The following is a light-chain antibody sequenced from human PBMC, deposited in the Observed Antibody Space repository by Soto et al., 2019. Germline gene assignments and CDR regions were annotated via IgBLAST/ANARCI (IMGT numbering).Light chain of an antibody. CDR2: QAS. Sequence: DIQMTQSPCTLSASVGDGVTITCRASQSISSWLAWYQQKPGKAPKLLIFQASSLKSGVPSRFSGSGSATEYTLTISSLQPDDFATYYCEDYSSSSGLTFGGGTKVEIK. J-gene: IGKJ4*01. CDR3: EDYSSSSGLT. V-gene: IGKV1-5*03. CDR1: QSISSW.